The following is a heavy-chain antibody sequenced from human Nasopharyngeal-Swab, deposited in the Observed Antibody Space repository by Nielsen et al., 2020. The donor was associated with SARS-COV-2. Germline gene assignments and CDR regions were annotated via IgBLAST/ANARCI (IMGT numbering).Heavy chain of an antibody. CDR2: INHSGST. D-gene: IGHD2-2*02. CDR1: GGSFSGYY. CDR3: ARLLGYCSSTSCDTGENYYYYGMDV. V-gene: IGHV4-34*01. J-gene: IGHJ6*02. Sequence: GSLRLSCAVYGGSFSGYYWSWIRQPPGKGLEWIGEINHSGSTNYNPSLKSRVTISVDTSKNQFSLKLSSVTAADTAVYYCARLLGYCSSTSCDTGENYYYYGMDVWGQGTTVTVSS.